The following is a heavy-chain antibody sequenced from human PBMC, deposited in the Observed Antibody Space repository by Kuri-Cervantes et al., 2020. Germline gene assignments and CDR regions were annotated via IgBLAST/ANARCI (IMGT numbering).Heavy chain of an antibody. V-gene: IGHV1-3*02. CDR1: GYTFTSYA. CDR2: SNAGNGNT. CDR3: VRVVVAATGLGLLRPYYYYYYGMDV. D-gene: IGHD2-15*01. J-gene: IGHJ6*02. Sequence: ASVKVSCKASGYTFTSYAMHWVRQAPGQRLEWMGWSNAGNGNTKYSQEFQGRVTITADESTSTAYMELSSLRSEDTAVYYCVRVVVAATGLGLLRPYYYYYYGMDVWGQGTTVTVSS.